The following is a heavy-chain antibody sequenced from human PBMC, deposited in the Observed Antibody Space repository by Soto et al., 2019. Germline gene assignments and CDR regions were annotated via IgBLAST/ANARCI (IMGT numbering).Heavy chain of an antibody. V-gene: IGHV3-15*07. CDR1: GFTFSNAW. Sequence: GGSLRLSCAASGFTFSNAWMNWVRQAPGKGLEWVGRIKSKTDGGTTDYAAPVTGRFTISRDDSKNTLYLQMNSLKTDDTAVYYSTPAVVRSGYSRAEKHGWDTWGQGTLGTVS. D-gene: IGHD3-3*01. J-gene: IGHJ4*02. CDR2: IKSKTDGGTT. CDR3: TPAVVRSGYSRAEKHGWDT.